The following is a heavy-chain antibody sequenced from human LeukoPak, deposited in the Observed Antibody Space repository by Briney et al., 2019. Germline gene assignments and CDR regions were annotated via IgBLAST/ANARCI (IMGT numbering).Heavy chain of an antibody. Sequence: SETLSLTCAVYGGSFSGYYWSWIRQPPGKGLEWIGEINHSGSTNYNPSLKSRVTISVDTSKNQFSLKLSSVTAADTAVYYCAREHLYCSSTSCYTGWLGPWGQGTLVTVSS. D-gene: IGHD2-2*02. CDR3: AREHLYCSSTSCYTGWLGP. V-gene: IGHV4-34*01. CDR2: INHSGST. CDR1: GGSFSGYY. J-gene: IGHJ5*02.